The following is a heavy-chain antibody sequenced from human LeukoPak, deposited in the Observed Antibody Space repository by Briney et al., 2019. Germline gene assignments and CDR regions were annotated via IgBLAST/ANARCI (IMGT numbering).Heavy chain of an antibody. CDR2: INQSGTT. D-gene: IGHD6-19*01. J-gene: IGHJ4*02. CDR1: GGSFSGYY. V-gene: IGHV4-34*01. Sequence: SETLSLTCGAYGGSFSGYYWSWIHQPPGRGLEWIGEINQSGTTNYNPSLKSRVTISVDTSKNQFSLKLSSVTAADTGVYYCATKYSVAVAANPPYFDYWGQGTLVTVSS. CDR3: ATKYSVAVAANPPYFDY.